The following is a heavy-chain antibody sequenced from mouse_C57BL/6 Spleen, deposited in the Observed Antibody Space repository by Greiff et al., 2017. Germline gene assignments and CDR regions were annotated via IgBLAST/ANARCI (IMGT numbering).Heavy chain of an antibody. CDR1: GYTFTSYW. V-gene: IGHV1-59*01. CDR2: IDPSDSYT. CDR3: GRGDGSSYYFDY. J-gene: IGHJ2*01. D-gene: IGHD1-1*01. Sequence: QVQLQQPGAELVRPGTSVKLSCKASGYTFTSYWMHWVKQRPGQGLEWIGVIDPSDSYTNYNQKFKGKATLTVDTSSSTAYMQLSSLTSEDSAVYYCGRGDGSSYYFDYWGQGTTLTVSS.